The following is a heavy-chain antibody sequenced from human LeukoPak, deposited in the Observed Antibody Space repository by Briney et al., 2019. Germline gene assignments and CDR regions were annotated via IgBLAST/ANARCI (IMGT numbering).Heavy chain of an antibody. CDR3: ASGYCSSTSCYVRPFDY. CDR1: GFTVSSNY. J-gene: IGHJ4*02. D-gene: IGHD2-2*01. Sequence: GGSLRLSCAASGFTVSSNYISWVRQAPGKGLEWVSVIYSGGSTYYADSVKGRFTISRDNSKNTLYLQMNSLRAEDTAVYYCASGYCSSTSCYVRPFDYWGQGTLVTVSS. V-gene: IGHV3-66*01. CDR2: IYSGGST.